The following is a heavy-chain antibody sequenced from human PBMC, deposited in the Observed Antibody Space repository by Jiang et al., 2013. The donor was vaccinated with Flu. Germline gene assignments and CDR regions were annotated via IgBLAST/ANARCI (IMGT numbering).Heavy chain of an antibody. CDR2: IFPGDSDT. Sequence: GAEVKKPGESLKISCKGSGYDFATYWIGWVRQMPGKGLEWMGSIFPGDSDTSYSPSYQGRVTFSADKSISTAYLQWGSLKASDTAVYFCLRFRLGELSLGEFDYWGQGTLLTVSS. J-gene: IGHJ4*02. CDR1: GYDFATYW. D-gene: IGHD3-16*02. CDR3: LRFRLGELSLGEFDY. V-gene: IGHV5-51*01.